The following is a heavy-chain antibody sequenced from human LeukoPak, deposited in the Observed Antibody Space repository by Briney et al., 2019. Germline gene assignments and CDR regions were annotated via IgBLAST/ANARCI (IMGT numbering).Heavy chain of an antibody. Sequence: RGSLRLSCAASGFTFSDSYMTWIRQAPGKGLEWVAFIDKSGGTTYYADSVKGRFTISRDNAKSSLYLEMNSLRAEDTAVYYCGRGHWGLDYWGQGTLVTVSS. CDR2: IDKSGGTT. V-gene: IGHV3-11*04. J-gene: IGHJ4*02. CDR3: GRGHWGLDY. CDR1: GFTFSDSY. D-gene: IGHD7-27*01.